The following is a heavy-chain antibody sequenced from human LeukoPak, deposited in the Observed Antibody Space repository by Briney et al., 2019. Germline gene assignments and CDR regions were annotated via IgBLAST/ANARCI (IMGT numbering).Heavy chain of an antibody. CDR2: TYYRSKWYN. Sequence: SQTLSLTCAISGDSVSSKSAAWNWIRQSPSRGLEWLGRTYYRSKWYNDYAISVKSRITINPDTSKNQFSLQLNSVTPEDTAVYYCARVAFGEHVTWFDPWGQGTLVTVSS. V-gene: IGHV6-1*01. CDR1: GDSVSSKSAA. CDR3: ARVAFGEHVTWFDP. J-gene: IGHJ5*02. D-gene: IGHD3-10*01.